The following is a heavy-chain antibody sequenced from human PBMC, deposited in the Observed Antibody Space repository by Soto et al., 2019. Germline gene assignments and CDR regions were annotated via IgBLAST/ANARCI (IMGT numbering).Heavy chain of an antibody. Sequence: WTWICQLPGKGLEWIGYVHYSGTTYSNTSLKSRVSISVDTSKNQFSLTVNSVTAADTAVYYCARENIVVVPTAKGWFDPWGQRTLVTVSS. CDR2: VHYSGTT. D-gene: IGHD2-2*01. CDR3: ARENIVVVPTAKGWFDP. V-gene: IGHV4-31*02. J-gene: IGHJ5*02.